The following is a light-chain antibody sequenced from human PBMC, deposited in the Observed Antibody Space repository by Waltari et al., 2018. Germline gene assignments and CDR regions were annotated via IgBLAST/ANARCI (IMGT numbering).Light chain of an antibody. CDR1: QRVGKAY. CDR3: QQYSSPPMYT. Sequence: ELVLTQSPVTLSLSPGERASLCCRASQRVGKAYFAWYQQKPGQAHRLLIYDATTRPTGVPDRFSGSGSGADFTLTISRLEPEDFGVYYCQQYSSPPMYTFGQGTKLEIK. J-gene: IGKJ2*01. CDR2: DAT. V-gene: IGKV3-20*01.